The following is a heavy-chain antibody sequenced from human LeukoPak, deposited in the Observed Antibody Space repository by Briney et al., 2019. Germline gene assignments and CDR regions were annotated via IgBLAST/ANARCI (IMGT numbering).Heavy chain of an antibody. Sequence: ASVKVSCKASGYTFTSYGISWVRQAPGQGLEWMGWISAYNGNTNYAQKFQGRVTITRDTSASTAYMELSSLRSEDTAVYYCARDRTVRGVTYWALGYWGQGTLVTVSS. J-gene: IGHJ4*02. CDR2: ISAYNGNT. CDR3: ARDRTVRGVTYWALGY. D-gene: IGHD3-10*01. CDR1: GYTFTSYG. V-gene: IGHV1-18*01.